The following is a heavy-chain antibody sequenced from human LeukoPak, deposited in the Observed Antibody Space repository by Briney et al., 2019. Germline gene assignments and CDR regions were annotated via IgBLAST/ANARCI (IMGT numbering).Heavy chain of an antibody. V-gene: IGHV1-2*02. CDR1: GYTFTSYG. CDR2: INPNSGGT. J-gene: IGHJ4*02. D-gene: IGHD5-12*01. Sequence: ASVKVSCKASGYTFTSYGISWVRQAPGQGLEWMGWINPNSGGTNYAQKFQGRVTMTRDTSISTAYMELSRLRSDDTAVYYCARPTSGYDSYDYWGQGTLVTVSS. CDR3: ARPTSGYDSYDY.